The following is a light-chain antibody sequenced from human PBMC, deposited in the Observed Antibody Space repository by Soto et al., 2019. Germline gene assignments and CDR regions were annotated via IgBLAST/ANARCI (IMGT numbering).Light chain of an antibody. CDR2: DTS. CDR1: QSVAGY. J-gene: IGKJ2*01. V-gene: IGKV3-11*01. Sequence: ELVLTQSPAILSLSPGERATLSCKASQSVAGYLSWFQLKPGQGPKLLIYDTSNRATGAPTRFSAGGSGTDFTLTISSLEPEASATYFCHHGSNWRMYTFGQGTKVEIK. CDR3: HHGSNWRMYT.